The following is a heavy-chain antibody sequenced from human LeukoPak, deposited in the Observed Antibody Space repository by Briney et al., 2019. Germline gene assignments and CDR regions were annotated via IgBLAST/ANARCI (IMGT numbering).Heavy chain of an antibody. J-gene: IGHJ4*02. CDR1: GFTFRNHG. CDR2: IWYDGSNK. D-gene: IGHD7-27*01. V-gene: IGHV3-33*06. Sequence: GGSLRLSCTASGFTFRNHGMNWVRQAPGKGLEWVAGIWYDGSNKDYVDSVKGRFTISRDNSKNTLYLEMNSLTVEDKAVYYWAKGRGGSSNWGSDYWCQGNQVTVSS. CDR3: AKGRGGSSNWGSDY.